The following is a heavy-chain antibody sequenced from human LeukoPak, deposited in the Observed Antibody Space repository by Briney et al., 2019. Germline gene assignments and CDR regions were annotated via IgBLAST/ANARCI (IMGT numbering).Heavy chain of an antibody. CDR2: IYYSGST. Sequence: PSETLSLTCTVSGGSISSYYWSWIRQPPGKGLEWIGYIYYSGSTNYNPSLKSRVTISVDTSKNQFSLKLSSVTAADTAVYYCARRGSGFDYWGQGTLVTVSS. J-gene: IGHJ4*02. CDR3: ARRGSGFDY. D-gene: IGHD3-16*01. CDR1: GGSISSYY. V-gene: IGHV4-59*08.